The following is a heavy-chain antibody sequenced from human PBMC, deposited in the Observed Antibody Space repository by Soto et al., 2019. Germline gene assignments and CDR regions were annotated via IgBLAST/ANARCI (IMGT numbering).Heavy chain of an antibody. CDR3: ARDHPEEYYDFWSGYKKNYYHYYGMDV. J-gene: IGHJ6*02. Sequence: PGGSLRLSCAASGFTFSSYAMHWVRQAPGKGLEWVAVISYDGSNKYYADSVKGRFTISRDNSKNTLYLQMNSLRAEDTAVYYCARDHPEEYYDFWSGYKKNYYHYYGMDVWGQGTTVTVSS. CDR1: GFTFSSYA. V-gene: IGHV3-30-3*01. CDR2: ISYDGSNK. D-gene: IGHD3-3*01.